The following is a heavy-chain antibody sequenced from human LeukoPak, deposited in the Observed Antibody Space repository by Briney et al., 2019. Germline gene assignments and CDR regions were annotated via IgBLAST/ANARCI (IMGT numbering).Heavy chain of an antibody. CDR2: ISYDGSNK. Sequence: GGSLRLSCAASGFTFSSYAMHWVRQAPGKGLEWVAVISYDGSNKYYADSVKGRFTISRDNSKNTLYLQMNSLRAEDTAVYYCARDLGGYYDSSGLVDYWGQGTLVTVSS. D-gene: IGHD3-22*01. CDR1: GFTFSSYA. CDR3: ARDLGGYYDSSGLVDY. J-gene: IGHJ4*02. V-gene: IGHV3-30*04.